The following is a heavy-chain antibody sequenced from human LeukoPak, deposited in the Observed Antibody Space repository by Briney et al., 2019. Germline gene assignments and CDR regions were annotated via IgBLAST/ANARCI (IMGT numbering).Heavy chain of an antibody. D-gene: IGHD3-10*01. CDR1: GYTFSSYD. CDR3: ARAGTGYYASGRGWFDP. CDR2: ISVYDGNT. J-gene: IGHJ5*02. V-gene: IGHV1-18*01. Sequence: ASVKVSCKASGYTFSSYDISWVRQAPGQGLEWMGWISVYDGNTNYAQKLQGRVTMTTDTSTSTAYMELRSLRPADTDIYYCARAGTGYYASGRGWFDPWGQGTLVTVSS.